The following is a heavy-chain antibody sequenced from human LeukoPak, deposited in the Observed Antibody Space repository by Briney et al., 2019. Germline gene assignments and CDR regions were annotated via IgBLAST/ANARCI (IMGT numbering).Heavy chain of an antibody. Sequence: SETLSLTCAVYGGSFSGYYWSWIRQPPGKGLEWIGEINHSGSTNYNPSLKSRVTISVDTSKNQFSLKLSSVTAADTAVYYCARCRKWWFRPPGSWFDPWGQGTLVTVSS. V-gene: IGHV4-34*01. J-gene: IGHJ5*02. CDR2: INHSGST. D-gene: IGHD2-15*01. CDR3: ARCRKWWFRPPGSWFDP. CDR1: GGSFSGYY.